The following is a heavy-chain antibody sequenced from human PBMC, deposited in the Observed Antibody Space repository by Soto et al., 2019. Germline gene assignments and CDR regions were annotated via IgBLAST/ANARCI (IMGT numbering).Heavy chain of an antibody. D-gene: IGHD3-3*01. CDR2: ISYDGSNK. J-gene: IGHJ4*02. V-gene: IGHV3-30-3*01. CDR3: AREAVRITIFGVVTPEDYFDY. CDR1: GFTFSSYA. Sequence: GGSLRLSCAASGFTFSSYAMHWVRQAPGKGLEWVAVISYDGSNKYYADSVKGRFTISRDNSKNTLYLQMNSLRAEDTAVYYCAREAVRITIFGVVTPEDYFDYWGQGTLVTVSS.